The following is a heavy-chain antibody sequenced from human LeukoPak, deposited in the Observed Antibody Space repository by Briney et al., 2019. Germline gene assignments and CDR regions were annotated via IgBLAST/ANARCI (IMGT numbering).Heavy chain of an antibody. Sequence: PSETLSLTCSVSGDSISSSSSYWGWIRQPPGKGLEWIGSIYYSGSTYYNTSLKSRVTISVDTSKNQFSLKLNSVIAADTAVYYCARTKLSYYGPTSFYYYMDVWGKGTTVTVSS. J-gene: IGHJ6*03. CDR1: GDSISSSSSY. V-gene: IGHV4-39*07. CDR3: ARTKLSYYGPTSFYYYMDV. CDR2: IYYSGST. D-gene: IGHD3-10*01.